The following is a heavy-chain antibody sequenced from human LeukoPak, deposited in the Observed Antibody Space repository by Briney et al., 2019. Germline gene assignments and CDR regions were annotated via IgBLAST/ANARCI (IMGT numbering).Heavy chain of an antibody. J-gene: IGHJ4*02. CDR2: ISSSSSYI. D-gene: IGHD2-8*02. CDR1: GFTFSSYS. Sequence: GGSLRLSCAASGFTFSSYSMNWVRQAPGKGLEWVSSISSSSSYIYYADSVKGRFTISRDNAKNSLYLQMNSLRAEDTAVYYCARDPSWWGREGYWGQGTLVTVSS. V-gene: IGHV3-21*01. CDR3: ARDPSWWGREGY.